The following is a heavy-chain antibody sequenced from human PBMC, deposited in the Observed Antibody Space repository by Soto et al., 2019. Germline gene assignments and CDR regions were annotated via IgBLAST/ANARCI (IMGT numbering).Heavy chain of an antibody. D-gene: IGHD3-22*01. CDR2: ISSSSSYT. CDR1: GFTFSDYY. Sequence: LRLSCAASGFTFSDYYMSWIRQAPGKGLEWVSYISSSSSYTNYADSVKGRFTISRDNAKNSLYLQMNSLRAEDTAVYYCARDRNYYDSSGYYYGYWGQGTLVTFSS. V-gene: IGHV3-11*06. J-gene: IGHJ4*02. CDR3: ARDRNYYDSSGYYYGY.